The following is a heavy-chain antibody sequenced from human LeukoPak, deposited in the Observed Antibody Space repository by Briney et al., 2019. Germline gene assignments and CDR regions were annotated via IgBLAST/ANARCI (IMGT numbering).Heavy chain of an antibody. CDR1: GYSFTSYW. Sequence: GESLKISCKGSGYSFTSYWIGWVRQMPGEGLEWMGIIYPGDSDTRYSPSFQGQVTISADKSISTAYLQWSSLKASDTAMYYCARSLLWFGELGSYIDYWGQGTLVTVSP. CDR2: IYPGDSDT. J-gene: IGHJ4*02. CDR3: ARSLLWFGELGSYIDY. V-gene: IGHV5-51*01. D-gene: IGHD3-10*01.